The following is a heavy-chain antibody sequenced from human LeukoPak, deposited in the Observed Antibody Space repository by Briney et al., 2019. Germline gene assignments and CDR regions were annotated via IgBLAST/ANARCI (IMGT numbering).Heavy chain of an antibody. J-gene: IGHJ4*02. CDR1: GFTFSSYN. V-gene: IGHV4-38-2*02. CDR3: AREMVATGEDDY. Sequence: PGGSLRLSCAASGFTFSSYNMNWVRQAPGKGLEWIGSIYYSGNTYYNASLKSQVSISIDTSKNQFSLRLTSVTAADTAVYYCAREMVATGEDDYWGQGTLVTVSS. CDR2: IYYSGNT. D-gene: IGHD5-12*01.